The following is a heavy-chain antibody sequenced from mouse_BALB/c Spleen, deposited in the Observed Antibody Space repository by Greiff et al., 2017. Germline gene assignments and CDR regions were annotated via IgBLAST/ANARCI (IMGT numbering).Heavy chain of an antibody. CDR3: ARHEIYDGYYWYFDV. Sequence: EVKVVESGGDLVKPGGSLKLSCAASGFTFSSYGMSWVRQTPDKRLEWVATVSSGGSYTYYPDSVKGRFTISRDNAKNTLYLQMSSLKSEDTAMYYCARHEIYDGYYWYFDVWGAGTTVTVSS. V-gene: IGHV5-6*01. CDR1: GFTFSSYG. J-gene: IGHJ1*01. CDR2: VSSGGSYT. D-gene: IGHD2-3*01.